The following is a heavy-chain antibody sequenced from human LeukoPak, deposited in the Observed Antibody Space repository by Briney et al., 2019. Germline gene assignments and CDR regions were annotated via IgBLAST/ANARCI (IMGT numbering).Heavy chain of an antibody. J-gene: IGHJ6*03. V-gene: IGHV4-59*12. CDR1: NGSINTYY. CDR3: ARANYYYYYMDV. Sequence: SETLSLTCTVSNGSINTYYWSWIRQPPGKGLEWIGYIYYNGSTNYNPSLKSRATISVDTSKNQFSLKLSSVTAADTAVYYCARANYYYYYMDVWGKGTTVTVSS. CDR2: IYYNGST.